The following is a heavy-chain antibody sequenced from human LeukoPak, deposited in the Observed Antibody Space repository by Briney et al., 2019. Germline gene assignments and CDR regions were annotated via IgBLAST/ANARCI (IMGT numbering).Heavy chain of an antibody. CDR3: AKLGTLEAASGY. D-gene: IGHD2-15*01. J-gene: IGHJ4*02. CDR2: ISYDGSNK. V-gene: IGHV3-30*18. CDR1: GFTFSSYG. Sequence: RSLRLSCAASGFTFSSYGMHWVRQAPGKGLEWVAVISYDGSNKYYADSVKGRFTISRDNSKNTLYLQMNSLRAEDTAVYYCAKLGTLEAASGYWGQGTLVTVSS.